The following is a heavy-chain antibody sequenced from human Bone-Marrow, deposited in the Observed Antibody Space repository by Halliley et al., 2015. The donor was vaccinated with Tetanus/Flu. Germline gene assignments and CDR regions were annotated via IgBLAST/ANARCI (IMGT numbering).Heavy chain of an antibody. Sequence: TLSLTCAVNGGSLSGNYWSWIRQPPGKGLEWIGEIIKTGSTDYNPSLKGRVTMSVDTSKNQLSLNLRSVTAADSAAYYCMRAQGPYFNGMDVWGQGTTVTVSS. CDR2: IIKTGST. J-gene: IGHJ6*02. V-gene: IGHV4-34*12. CDR3: MRAQGPYFNGMDV. CDR1: GGSLSGNY.